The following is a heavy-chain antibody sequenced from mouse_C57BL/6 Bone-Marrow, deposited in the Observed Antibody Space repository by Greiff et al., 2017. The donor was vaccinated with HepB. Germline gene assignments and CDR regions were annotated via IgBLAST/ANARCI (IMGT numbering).Heavy chain of an antibody. CDR2: IRSKSSNYAT. J-gene: IGHJ1*03. V-gene: IGHV10-3*01. CDR1: GFTFNTYA. Sequence: EVQLVESGGGLVQPKGSLKLSCAASGFTFNTYAMHWVRQAPGKGLEWVARIRSKSSNYATYYADSVKDRFTISRADSKSMLYLQMNNLKTEDTAMDYCVRDYYGNFHWYFDVWGTGTTVTVSS. D-gene: IGHD2-1*01. CDR3: VRDYYGNFHWYFDV.